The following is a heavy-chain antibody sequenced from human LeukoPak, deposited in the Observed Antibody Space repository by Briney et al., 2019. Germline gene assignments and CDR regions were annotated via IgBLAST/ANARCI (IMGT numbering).Heavy chain of an antibody. CDR3: ATGGHYYDFWSGYSH. J-gene: IGHJ4*02. CDR2: FDPEDGET. Sequence: ASVKVSCKVSGYTLTELSMHWVRQAPGKGLEWMGGFDPEDGETIYAQKFQGRVTMTEGTSTDTAYMELSSLGSEDTAVYYCATGGHYYDFWSGYSHWGQGTLVTVSS. CDR1: GYTLTELS. V-gene: IGHV1-24*01. D-gene: IGHD3-3*01.